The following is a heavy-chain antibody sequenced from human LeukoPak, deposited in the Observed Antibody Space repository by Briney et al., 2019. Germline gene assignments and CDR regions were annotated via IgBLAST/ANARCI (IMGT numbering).Heavy chain of an antibody. CDR3: ARDGGFGSSWTRFDY. Sequence: ASVKGCCKASGYTFTSYGISWVRQAPVQGLEWMGCISAYNGNTNYAQKLQGRVTMTTDTSTSTAYMELRSLRSDDTAVYYCARDGGFGSSWTRFDYWGQGTLVTVSS. CDR2: ISAYNGNT. J-gene: IGHJ4*02. CDR1: GYTFTSYG. V-gene: IGHV1-18*01. D-gene: IGHD6-13*01.